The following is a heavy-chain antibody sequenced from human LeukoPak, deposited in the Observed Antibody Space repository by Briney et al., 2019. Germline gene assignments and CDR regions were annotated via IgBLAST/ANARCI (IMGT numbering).Heavy chain of an antibody. CDR2: IYNSGST. CDR1: GGSISSGGYY. J-gene: IGHJ4*02. V-gene: IGHV4-31*03. Sequence: PSETLSLTCTVSGGSISSGGYYWSWIRQHPGKGLEWIGYIYNSGSTYYNPSLKSRVAISVDTSKNQFSLKLSSVTAADTAVYYCARDRYPGRLRYYYDSSGYIDYWGQGTLVTVSS. D-gene: IGHD3-22*01. CDR3: ARDRYPGRLRYYYDSSGYIDY.